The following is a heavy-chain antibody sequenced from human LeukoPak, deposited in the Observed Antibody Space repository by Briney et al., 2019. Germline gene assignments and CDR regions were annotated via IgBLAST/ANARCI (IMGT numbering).Heavy chain of an antibody. CDR3: ARHGTYYDFWSAHYYYYMDV. D-gene: IGHD3-3*01. J-gene: IGHJ6*03. V-gene: IGHV4-4*09. CDR1: GGSISSYY. CDR2: IYTSGST. Sequence: PSETLSLTCTVSGGSISSYYWSWIRQPPGKGLEWIGYIYTSGSTNYNLSLKSRVTISVDTSKNQFSLKLSSVTAADTAVYYCARHGTYYDFWSAHYYYYMDVWGKGTTVTVSS.